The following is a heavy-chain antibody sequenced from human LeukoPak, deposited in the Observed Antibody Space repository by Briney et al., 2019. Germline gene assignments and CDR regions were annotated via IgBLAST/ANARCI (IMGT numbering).Heavy chain of an antibody. J-gene: IGHJ6*02. CDR2: IWYDGSNK. CDR1: GFTFSSYG. V-gene: IGHV3-33*01. Sequence: PGGSLRLSCPASGFTFSSYGMHWVRQAPGKGLEWVAVIWYDGSNKYYADSVKGRFTISRDNSKNTLYLQMNSLRAEDTAVYYCARDSLYFYGMDVWGQGTTVTVSS. CDR3: ARDSLYFYGMDV.